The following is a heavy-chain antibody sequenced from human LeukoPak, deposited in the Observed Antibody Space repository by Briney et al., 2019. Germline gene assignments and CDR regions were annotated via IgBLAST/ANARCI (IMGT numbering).Heavy chain of an antibody. D-gene: IGHD3-3*01. J-gene: IGHJ5*02. CDR2: ISSTGTT. V-gene: IGHV4-4*07. CDR3: ARLDILVPRAVECFDP. CDR1: GDSISGKY. Sequence: SDTLSLTCTVSGDSISGKYLSWIRRPAGRGLEWLGRISSTGTTDYSPSLKGRATMSLDTSKNHISLSLTSVTAADTAVYYCARLDILVPRAVECFDPWGPVPLVIVSS.